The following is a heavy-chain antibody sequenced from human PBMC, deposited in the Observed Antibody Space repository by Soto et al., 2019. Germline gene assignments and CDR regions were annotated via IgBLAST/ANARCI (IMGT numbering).Heavy chain of an antibody. Sequence: QVQLQESGPGLVKPSETLSLTCTVSGGSVSSGSYYWSWIRQPPGKGLEWIGYIYYSGSTNYNPSLQRRVTISVDTSKNQFSLKLSSVTAADTAVYYCARLSIAAMAFDYWGQGTLVTVSS. CDR3: ARLSIAAMAFDY. J-gene: IGHJ4*02. CDR2: IYYSGST. D-gene: IGHD6-6*01. V-gene: IGHV4-61*01. CDR1: GGSVSSGSYY.